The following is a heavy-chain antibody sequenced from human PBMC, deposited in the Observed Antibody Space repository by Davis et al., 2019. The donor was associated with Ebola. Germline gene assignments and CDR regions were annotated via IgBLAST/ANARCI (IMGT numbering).Heavy chain of an antibody. CDR3: ARSHSDWLLPFDY. Sequence: MPSETLSLTCTVSGGSINSGDYYWSWIRQPLGKGLEWIGYIYYSGNTHFNPSLKSRVAISVDTSKTYFSLSVDSVTAADTAVYYCARSHSDWLLPFDYWGQGTLATVSS. J-gene: IGHJ4*02. CDR1: GGSINSGDYY. CDR2: IYYSGNT. D-gene: IGHD3-9*01. V-gene: IGHV4-30-4*02.